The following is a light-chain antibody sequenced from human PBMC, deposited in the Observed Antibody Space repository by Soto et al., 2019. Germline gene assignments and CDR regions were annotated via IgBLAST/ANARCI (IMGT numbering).Light chain of an antibody. Sequence: EIVLTQSPATLSLSPGERATLSCRASQSVSIYLAWYQQKPGQPPRLLIYDASNRPTGIPDRFSGSGSGTVFTLTISSLEPEDSAVYYCQQRVDWLTFGGGTKVEVK. CDR2: DAS. CDR1: QSVSIY. V-gene: IGKV3-11*01. CDR3: QQRVDWLT. J-gene: IGKJ4*01.